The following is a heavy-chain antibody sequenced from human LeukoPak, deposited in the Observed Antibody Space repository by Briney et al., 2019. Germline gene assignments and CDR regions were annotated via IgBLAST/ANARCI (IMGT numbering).Heavy chain of an antibody. V-gene: IGHV3-9*01. CDR1: GFTFSSYS. CDR3: AKDASYSSGWYEMYYFDY. J-gene: IGHJ4*02. Sequence: GRSLSLPCAASGFTFSSYSMNWVRQAPGKGLEWVAGISWNSGRIGYADSVWGRFTISRDNAKNSLYLQMNSLRAEDTALYYCAKDASYSSGWYEMYYFDYWGQGTLVTVSS. CDR2: ISWNSGRI. D-gene: IGHD6-19*01.